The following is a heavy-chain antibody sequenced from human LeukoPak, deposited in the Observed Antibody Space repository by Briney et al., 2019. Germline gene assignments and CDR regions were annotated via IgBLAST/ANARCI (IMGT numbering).Heavy chain of an antibody. V-gene: IGHV1-2*02. Sequence: GASVKVSCTASGHTFTGYYMHWVRQAPGQGLEWMGWISPNNGGTNYAQRFQGRVTLTRDTSISTAYMDLSRLRSDDTAVYYCARDLSSGWYDYWGQGTLVTVSS. CDR1: GHTFTGYY. D-gene: IGHD6-19*01. J-gene: IGHJ4*02. CDR3: ARDLSSGWYDY. CDR2: ISPNNGGT.